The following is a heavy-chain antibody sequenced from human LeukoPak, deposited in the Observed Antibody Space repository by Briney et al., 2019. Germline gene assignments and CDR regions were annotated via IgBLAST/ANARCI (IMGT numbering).Heavy chain of an antibody. CDR3: ARDVYYYDSSAYYYFDF. CDR2: ISAYNGNT. CDR1: GYTFTGYY. J-gene: IGHJ4*02. V-gene: IGHV1-18*04. Sequence: ASVKVSCKASGYTFTGYYMHWVRQAPGQGLEWMGWISAYNGNTNYAQKLQGRVTMTTDTSTSTAYMELRSLRSDDAAIYYCARDVYYYDSSAYYYFDFWGQGTLVAVSS. D-gene: IGHD3-22*01.